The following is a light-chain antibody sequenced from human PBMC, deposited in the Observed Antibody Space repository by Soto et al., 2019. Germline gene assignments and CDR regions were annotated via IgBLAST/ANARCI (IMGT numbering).Light chain of an antibody. CDR3: CSYTSSSPYV. Sequence: QSALTQPASVSGSPGQSITISCTGTSSDLGGYNFVSWYQHHPGKAPKLMIYQVSNRTSGDSNRFSGSKSGNTASLTISGLQAEDEADYYCCSYTSSSPYVFGTGTKVTVL. J-gene: IGLJ1*01. V-gene: IGLV2-14*01. CDR1: SSDLGGYNF. CDR2: QVS.